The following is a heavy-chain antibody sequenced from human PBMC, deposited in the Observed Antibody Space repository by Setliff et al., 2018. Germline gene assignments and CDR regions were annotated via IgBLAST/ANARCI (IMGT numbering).Heavy chain of an antibody. Sequence: GGSLRLSCIASGFSFSNFAMSWVRQAPGRGLEWVAVISYDGGKTYHADSVKGRFTISRDDAKNSLYLQMNSLRVEDTAVYYCSRQLGDWGQGTPVTVSS. CDR1: GFSFSNFA. CDR2: ISYDGGKT. CDR3: SRQLGD. V-gene: IGHV3-30-3*01. D-gene: IGHD3-16*01. J-gene: IGHJ4*02.